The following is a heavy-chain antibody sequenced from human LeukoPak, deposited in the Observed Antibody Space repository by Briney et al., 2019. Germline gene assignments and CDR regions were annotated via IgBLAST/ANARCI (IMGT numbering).Heavy chain of an antibody. Sequence: GRSLRLSCAASGFTFDDYAMHWVRQAPGKGLEWVSGISWNSGSIGYADSVKGRFTISRDNAKNSLYLQMNSLRAEDTALYYCARVVSYARNYYYMDVWGKGTTVTVSS. CDR3: ARVVSYARNYYYMDV. D-gene: IGHD1-26*01. V-gene: IGHV3-9*01. J-gene: IGHJ6*03. CDR1: GFTFDDYA. CDR2: ISWNSGSI.